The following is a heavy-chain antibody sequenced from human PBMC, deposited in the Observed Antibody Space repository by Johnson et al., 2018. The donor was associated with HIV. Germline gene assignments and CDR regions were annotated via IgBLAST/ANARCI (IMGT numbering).Heavy chain of an antibody. J-gene: IGHJ3*02. CDR3: ANSLILDAFNI. CDR2: FSGGDYDT. V-gene: IGHV3-23*04. D-gene: IGHD2-21*01. CDR1: GFIFIDYA. Sequence: VQLVESGGGLVQPGGSLRLSCAASGFIFIDYAMIWVRQAPGKGLEWVSFFSGGDYDTYYADSVKGRFTISRDNSKNTFYLQMNSLRAEDTAVYYCANSLILDAFNIWGQGTMVTVSS.